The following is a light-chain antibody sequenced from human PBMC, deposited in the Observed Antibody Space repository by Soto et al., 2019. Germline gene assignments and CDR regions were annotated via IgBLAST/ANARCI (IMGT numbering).Light chain of an antibody. CDR1: QSISNF. V-gene: IGKV3-11*01. CDR2: DAS. CDR3: HQRSNCPPFT. J-gene: IGKJ4*01. Sequence: IVLTQSPATLSLSPWERATLSCRASQSISNFLAWYQQKPRQPPSLLIYDASKRATDVPDRLIGSSAGTNFSLPIISLEPEDFSIYYCHQRSNCPPFTFGGGTKVDIK.